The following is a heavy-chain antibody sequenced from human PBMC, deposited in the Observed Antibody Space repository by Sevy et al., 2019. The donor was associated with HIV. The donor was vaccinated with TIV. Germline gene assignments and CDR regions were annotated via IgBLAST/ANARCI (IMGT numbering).Heavy chain of an antibody. Sequence: GGSLRLSCAASGFTPSTYGMHWVRQAPGKGLEWVAVIGYDGSNKYYADSVKGRFTISRDNSKYTLFLQMDRLRAEDTAVYYCARDPRMYGDYLLAYFDSWGQGTLVTVSS. J-gene: IGHJ4*02. V-gene: IGHV3-33*01. CDR3: ARDPRMYGDYLLAYFDS. CDR1: GFTPSTYG. D-gene: IGHD2-8*01. CDR2: IGYDGSNK.